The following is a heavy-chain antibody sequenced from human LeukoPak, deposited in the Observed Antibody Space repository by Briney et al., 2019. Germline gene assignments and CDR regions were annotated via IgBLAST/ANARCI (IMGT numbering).Heavy chain of an antibody. CDR3: ARDRHDSSGIHTLDY. J-gene: IGHJ4*02. CDR2: IYYSGST. CDR1: GGSISSGGYW. Sequence: SETPSLTCSVSGGSISSGGYWWTWIRQHPVKGLEWIGYIYYSGSTSYNPSLKSRVTISVDTSKNQFSLKLNSVTAADTAVYYCARDRHDSSGIHTLDYWGQGTLVTVSS. V-gene: IGHV4-31*03. D-gene: IGHD3-22*01.